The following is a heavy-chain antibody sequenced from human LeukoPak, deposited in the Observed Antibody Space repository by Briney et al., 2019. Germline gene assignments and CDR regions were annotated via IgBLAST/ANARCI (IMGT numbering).Heavy chain of an antibody. D-gene: IGHD1-26*01. CDR3: ARMGVGAMGF. J-gene: IGHJ4*02. CDR2: IYSGGST. V-gene: IGHV3-53*01. Sequence: GGSLRLSCAASGFTVSSNHMSWVCQAPGKGLEWVSVIYSGGSTYYADSVKGRFTISRDNSKNILYLQMNSLRAEDTAVYYCARMGVGAMGFWGQGTLVTVSS. CDR1: GFTVSSNH.